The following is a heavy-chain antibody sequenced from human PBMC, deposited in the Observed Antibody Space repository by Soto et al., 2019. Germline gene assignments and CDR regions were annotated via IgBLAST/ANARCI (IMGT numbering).Heavy chain of an antibody. CDR2: ISAYNGNT. J-gene: IGHJ6*02. V-gene: IGHV1-18*01. Sequence: GASVKVSCKASGYTFTSYGISWVRQAPGQGLGWMGWISAYNGNTNYAQKLQGRVTMTTDTSTSTAYMELRSLRSDDTAVYYCARERVGVVVPAADFAFPYYGMDVWGQGTTVTVSS. CDR3: ARERVGVVVPAADFAFPYYGMDV. CDR1: GYTFTSYG. D-gene: IGHD2-2*01.